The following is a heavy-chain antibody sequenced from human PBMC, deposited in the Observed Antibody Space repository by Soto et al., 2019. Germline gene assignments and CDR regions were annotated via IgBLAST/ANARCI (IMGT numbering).Heavy chain of an antibody. CDR3: ARASSSWLGYFDL. J-gene: IGHJ2*01. CDR2: IYYSGST. CDR1: GGSISSYY. D-gene: IGHD6-13*01. Sequence: QVQLQESGPGLVKPSETLSLTCTVSGGSISSYYWSWIRQPPGKGLEWIGYIYYSGSTNYNPSLKSRVTLSVDTSKNQFSLKLSSVTAADTAVYYCARASSSWLGYFDLWGRGTLVTVSS. V-gene: IGHV4-59*01.